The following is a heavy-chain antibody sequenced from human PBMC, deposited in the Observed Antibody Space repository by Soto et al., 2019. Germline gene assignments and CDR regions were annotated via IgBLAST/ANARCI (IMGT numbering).Heavy chain of an antibody. V-gene: IGHV3-21*01. CDR1: GFTFSSYS. CDR2: ISSSSSYI. Sequence: EVQLVESGGGLVKPGGSLRLSCAASGFTFSSYSMNWVRQAPGKGLEWVSSISSSSSYIYYADSVKGRFTISRDNAKNSLDLEMNSLRGEDTAVYYCARDEVLFGFGWLFPPTGYFDYWGQGTLVTVSS. D-gene: IGHD3-9*01. J-gene: IGHJ4*02. CDR3: ARDEVLFGFGWLFPPTGYFDY.